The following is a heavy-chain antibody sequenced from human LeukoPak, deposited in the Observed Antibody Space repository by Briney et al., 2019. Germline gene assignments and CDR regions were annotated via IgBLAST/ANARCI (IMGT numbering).Heavy chain of an antibody. CDR2: IYYSGST. V-gene: IGHV4-30-4*01. D-gene: IGHD3-10*01. Sequence: PSQTLSLTCTVSGGSISSGDYYWSWIRQPPGKGLEWIGYIYYSGSTYYNPSLKSRVTISVDTSKNQFPLKLSSVTAADTAVYYCAREAMVRGVIEYYYFDYWGQGTLVTVSS. J-gene: IGHJ4*02. CDR1: GGSISSGDYY. CDR3: AREAMVRGVIEYYYFDY.